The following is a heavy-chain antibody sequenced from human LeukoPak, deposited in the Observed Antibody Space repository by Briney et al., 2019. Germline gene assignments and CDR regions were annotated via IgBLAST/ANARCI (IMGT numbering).Heavy chain of an antibody. J-gene: IGHJ4*02. CDR1: GFTFSGYW. CDR3: ASITTGTTGDYTQADY. D-gene: IGHD1-1*01. CDR2: INHSGST. V-gene: IGHV4-34*01. Sequence: PGGSLRLSCAASGFTFSGYWMSWIRQPPGKGLEWIGEINHSGSTNYNPSLKSRVTISVDTSKNQFSLKLSSVTAADTAVYYCASITTGTTGDYTQADYWGQGTLVTVSS.